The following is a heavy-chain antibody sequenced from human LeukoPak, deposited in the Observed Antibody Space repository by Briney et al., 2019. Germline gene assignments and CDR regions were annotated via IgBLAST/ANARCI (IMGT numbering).Heavy chain of an antibody. D-gene: IGHD5-18*01. CDR3: ASGGQWIQLWPHDY. CDR2: ISGSGGST. CDR1: GFTFSSYA. J-gene: IGHJ4*02. Sequence: GGSLRLSCAASGFTFSSYAMSWVRQAPGKGLEWVSAISGSGGSTYYADSVKGRFTISRDNSKNTLCLQMNSLRAEDTAVYYCASGGQWIQLWPHDYWGQGTLVTVSS. V-gene: IGHV3-23*01.